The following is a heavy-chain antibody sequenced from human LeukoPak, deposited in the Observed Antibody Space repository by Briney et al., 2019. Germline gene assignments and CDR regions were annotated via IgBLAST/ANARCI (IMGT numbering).Heavy chain of an antibody. CDR2: IYYSGST. D-gene: IGHD6-13*01. V-gene: IGHV4-59*01. Sequence: SETLSLTCTDSGGSISSYYWSWIRQPPGKGLEWIGYIYYSGSTNYNPSLESRVTISVDTSKNQFSLKLSSVTAADTAVYYCARGPHSSSWYLSGVAVDWFDPWGQGTLVTVSS. J-gene: IGHJ5*02. CDR3: ARGPHSSSWYLSGVAVDWFDP. CDR1: GGSISSYY.